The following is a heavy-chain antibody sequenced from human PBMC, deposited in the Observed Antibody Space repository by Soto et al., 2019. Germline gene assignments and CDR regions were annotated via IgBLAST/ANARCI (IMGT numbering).Heavy chain of an antibody. J-gene: IGHJ6*02. D-gene: IGHD2-15*01. Sequence: QITLKESGPALVKPTQTLTLTCTFSGFSLSTSGVVVAWIRQPPGKALEWLALIYWDDDKRYRPSLETRLTITKDTSKNQVVLTITNMDSVDTATYYCAYLPCSGGSCYWFSYSGMDVWGQGTTVTVSS. CDR1: GFSLSTSGVV. CDR2: IYWDDDK. CDR3: AYLPCSGGSCYWFSYSGMDV. V-gene: IGHV2-5*02.